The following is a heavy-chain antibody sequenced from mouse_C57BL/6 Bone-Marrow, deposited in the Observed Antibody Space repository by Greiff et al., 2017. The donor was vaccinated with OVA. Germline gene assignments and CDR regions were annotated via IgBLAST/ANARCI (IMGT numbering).Heavy chain of an antibody. CDR3: ARPATVVAPYFDV. J-gene: IGHJ1*03. V-gene: IGHV14-3*01. Sequence: VQLQQSVAELVRPGASVKLSCTASGFNIKNTYMHWVKQRPEQGLEWIGRIDPANGNTKYAPKFPGKATITADTSSKTAYLQLSSLTSEDTAIYYCARPATVVAPYFDVWGTGTTVTVSS. CDR2: IDPANGNT. D-gene: IGHD1-1*01. CDR1: GFNIKNTY.